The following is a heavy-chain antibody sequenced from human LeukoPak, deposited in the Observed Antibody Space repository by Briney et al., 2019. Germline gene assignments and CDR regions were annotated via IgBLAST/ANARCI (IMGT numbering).Heavy chain of an antibody. J-gene: IGHJ4*02. CDR1: GYTFTSYY. V-gene: IGHV1-46*01. CDR3: ARDRWLQDY. CDR2: INPSSGST. Sequence: ASVKGSCKAPGYTFTSYYMHWVRQAPGQGLEWMGIINPSSGSTSYAQRFQGRVTMTRDTSTSTVYMELSSLRSEDTAMYYCARDRWLQDYWGQGALVTVSS. D-gene: IGHD5-24*01.